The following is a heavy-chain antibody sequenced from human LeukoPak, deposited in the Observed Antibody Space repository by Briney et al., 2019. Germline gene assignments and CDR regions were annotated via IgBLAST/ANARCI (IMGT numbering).Heavy chain of an antibody. J-gene: IGHJ4*02. CDR1: GGSITSYY. D-gene: IGHD2-15*01. CDR3: ARGPAKDRRWDY. CDR2: IYYSGST. Sequence: SETLSLTCSVSGGSITSYYWSWIRQPPGKGLEWIGYIYYSGSTNYNPSLKSRVTIAVDTSKNQFSLKLSSVTAADTPVYYCARGPAKDRRWDYWGQGTLVTVSS. V-gene: IGHV4-59*12.